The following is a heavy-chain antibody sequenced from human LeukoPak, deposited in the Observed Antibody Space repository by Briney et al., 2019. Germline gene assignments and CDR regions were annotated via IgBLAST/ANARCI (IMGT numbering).Heavy chain of an antibody. J-gene: IGHJ4*02. V-gene: IGHV3-11*03. CDR2: ISASSSYT. D-gene: IGHD6-13*01. Sequence: AGGTVRLSCVVSGIPFSDYYMNWNRQTPGKGLEWISYISASSSYTDYADSVKGRFTISRDNAQNALFLQMNRLRVEDTAVYYCAAGTAADYWGQRTMAADSS. CDR3: AAGTAADY. CDR1: GIPFSDYY.